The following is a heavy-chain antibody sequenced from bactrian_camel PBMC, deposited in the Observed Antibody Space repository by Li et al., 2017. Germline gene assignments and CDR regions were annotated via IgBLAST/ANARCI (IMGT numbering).Heavy chain of an antibody. CDR3: AADSGRRWYSLEPGDFGY. D-gene: IGHD6*01. V-gene: IGHV3S53*01. CDR2: ISSYGGT. CDR1: GYIFSSCG. Sequence: HVQLVESGGGSVQAGESLKLSCVSSGYIFSSCGWAWYRQAPGKEREWVAKISSYGGTKYTDSVKGRFTISKDNAKNTLYLHMNSLKPEDTAMYYCAADSGRRWYSLEPGDFGYWGQGTQVTV. J-gene: IGHJ6*01.